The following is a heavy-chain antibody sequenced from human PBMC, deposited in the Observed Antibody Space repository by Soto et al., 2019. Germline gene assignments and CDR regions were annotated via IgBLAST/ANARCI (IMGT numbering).Heavy chain of an antibody. V-gene: IGHV5-10-1*01. Sequence: PGESLKISCKGSGYSFTSYWISWVRQMPGKCLEWMGRIDPSDSYTNYSPSFQGHVTISADKSISTAYLQWSSLKASDTAMYYCARHRPFGSGYAGGYYYYGMDVWGQGTTVTVSS. J-gene: IGHJ6*02. D-gene: IGHD5-12*01. CDR2: IDPSDSYT. CDR1: GYSFTSYW. CDR3: ARHRPFGSGYAGGYYYYGMDV.